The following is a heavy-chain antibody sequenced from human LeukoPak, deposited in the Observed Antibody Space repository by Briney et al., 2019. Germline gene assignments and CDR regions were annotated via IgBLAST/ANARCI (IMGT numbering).Heavy chain of an antibody. V-gene: IGHV4-30-4*01. Sequence: SETLSLTCTVSGGSISSGDYYWRWIRQPPGKGLEWIGYIYYSGSTYYNPSLKSRVTISVDTSKNQFSLKLSSVTAADTAVYYCARAGITMVRGEDWFDPWGQGTLVTVSS. CDR2: IYYSGST. J-gene: IGHJ5*02. CDR3: ARAGITMVRGEDWFDP. D-gene: IGHD3-10*01. CDR1: GGSISSGDYY.